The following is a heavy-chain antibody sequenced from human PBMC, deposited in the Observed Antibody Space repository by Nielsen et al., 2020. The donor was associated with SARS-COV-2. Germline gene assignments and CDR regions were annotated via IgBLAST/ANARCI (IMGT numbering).Heavy chain of an antibody. Sequence: GSLKISCAASGFTFSSYGMHWVRQAPGKGLEWVAVISYDGSNKYYADSVKGRFTISRDNSKNTLYLQMNSLRAEDTAVYYCAKGRAGGFYYYGMDVWGQGTTVTVSS. CDR2: ISYDGSNK. CDR1: GFTFSSYG. V-gene: IGHV3-30*18. CDR3: AKGRAGGFYYYGMDV. D-gene: IGHD3-16*01. J-gene: IGHJ6*02.